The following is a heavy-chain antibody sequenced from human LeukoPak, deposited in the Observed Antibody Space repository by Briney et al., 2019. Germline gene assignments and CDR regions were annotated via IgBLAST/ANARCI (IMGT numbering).Heavy chain of an antibody. Sequence: GRSLRLSCAASGFTFSNNGFHWIRQAPGKGLEWVAHIHLDGSDVHYTDSVKGRFTISRDNSKNTVYLQMNSLRAEDTAVYYCAKDMGRGGDRDYWGQGTLVTVSS. CDR3: AKDMGRGGDRDY. J-gene: IGHJ4*02. CDR2: IHLDGSDV. CDR1: GFTFSNNG. D-gene: IGHD3-10*01. V-gene: IGHV3-30*18.